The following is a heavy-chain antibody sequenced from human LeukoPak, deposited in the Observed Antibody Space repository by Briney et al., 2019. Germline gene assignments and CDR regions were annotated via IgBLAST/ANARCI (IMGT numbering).Heavy chain of an antibody. Sequence: GGSLRLSCAASGFTVSSNYMSWVRQAPGKGLEWVSAISGSGGSTYYADSVKGRFTISRDNSKNTLYLQMNSLRAEDTAVYYCARDGGAYDLDYWGQGTLVTVSS. V-gene: IGHV3-23*01. D-gene: IGHD3-16*01. CDR2: ISGSGGST. CDR3: ARDGGAYDLDY. CDR1: GFTVSSNY. J-gene: IGHJ4*02.